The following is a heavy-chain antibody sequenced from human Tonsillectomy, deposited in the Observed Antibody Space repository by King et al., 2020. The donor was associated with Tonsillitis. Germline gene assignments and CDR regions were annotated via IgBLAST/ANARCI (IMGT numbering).Heavy chain of an antibody. D-gene: IGHD4-23*01. CDR3: ARGVGGNSEPIDY. CDR2: ISSRSSYI. V-gene: IGHV3-21*01. CDR1: GFTFSSDS. Sequence: VQLVESGGGLVKPGGSLRLSCAASGFTFSSDSLNWVRQAPGKGLEWVSSISSRSSYIYYADSLKGRFTISRDNAKNSLYLQMNSLRAEDTAVYYCARGVGGNSEPIDYWGQGTLVTVSS. J-gene: IGHJ4*02.